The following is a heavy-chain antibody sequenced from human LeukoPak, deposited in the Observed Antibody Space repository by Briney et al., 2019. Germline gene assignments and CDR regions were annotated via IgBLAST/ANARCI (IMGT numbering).Heavy chain of an antibody. J-gene: IGHJ4*02. CDR3: ARGGGWYAGY. D-gene: IGHD6-19*01. CDR1: GGSISSYY. V-gene: IGHV4-59*01. Sequence: SETLSLTCTVSGGSISSYYWSWIRQPPGKGLEWIGYIYYSGSTNYNPSLKSRVTISVDTSKNQFSLKLSSVTAADTAVYYCARGGGWYAGYWGQGTLVTVSS. CDR2: IYYSGST.